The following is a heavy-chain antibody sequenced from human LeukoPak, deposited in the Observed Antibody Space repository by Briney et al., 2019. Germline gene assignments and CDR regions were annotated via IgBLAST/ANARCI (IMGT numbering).Heavy chain of an antibody. D-gene: IGHD5-24*01. CDR1: GYTFPDYG. CDR2: VSPNTGNT. V-gene: IGHV1-18*01. CDR3: ARGRRTTISKY. Sequence: ASVKVSCKASGYTFPDYGVPWVRQAPGQGLEWMGWVSPNTGNTNYAQRFHDRVTMTTDTSTTTAYMELKSLTSDDTAVYYCARGRRTTISKYWGQGTRVTVSS. J-gene: IGHJ4*02.